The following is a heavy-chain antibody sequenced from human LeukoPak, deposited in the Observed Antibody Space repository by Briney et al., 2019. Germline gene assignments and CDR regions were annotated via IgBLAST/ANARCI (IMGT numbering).Heavy chain of an antibody. CDR1: GFTFSTFG. CDR2: IIASGGVR. V-gene: IGHV3-23*01. D-gene: IGHD3-10*01. Sequence: GGTLRLSCVASGFTFSTFGMSWVRQAPGKGLEWVSTIIASGGVRHYADSVKGRFTISRDNSKNTLYLQMNSLRAEDTALYFCAKKTKGPYGSGSFNTDSWGQGTLVAVSS. CDR3: AKKTKGPYGSGSFNTDS. J-gene: IGHJ4*02.